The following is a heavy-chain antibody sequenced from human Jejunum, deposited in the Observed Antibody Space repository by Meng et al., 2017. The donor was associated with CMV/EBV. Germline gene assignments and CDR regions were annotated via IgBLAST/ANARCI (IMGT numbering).Heavy chain of an antibody. CDR1: GFPFRNYP. V-gene: IGHV3-30-3*01. J-gene: IGHJ4*02. CDR3: ARENDYRNYFDS. D-gene: IGHD4-11*01. CDR2: ISNDGDTT. Sequence: SGFPFRNYPIHWVRPAPDKGLEWVAGISNDGDTTYLADSVKGRFSISRDNSKNTVYLQMNSLRGEDTAVYYCARENDYRNYFDSWGRGTLVTVSS.